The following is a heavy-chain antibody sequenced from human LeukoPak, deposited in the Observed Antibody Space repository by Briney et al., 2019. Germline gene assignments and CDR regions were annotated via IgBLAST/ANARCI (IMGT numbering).Heavy chain of an antibody. V-gene: IGHV3-23*01. CDR3: AKVTLGYSYGPYYFDY. J-gene: IGHJ4*02. D-gene: IGHD5-18*01. CDR1: GFTFSSYA. Sequence: GGSLRLSCAASGFTFSSYAMSWVRQAPGKGLEWVSAISGSGGSTYYADSVKGRFTISRDNSKNTLYLQTNSLRAEDTAVYYCAKVTLGYSYGPYYFDYWGQGTLVTVSS. CDR2: ISGSGGST.